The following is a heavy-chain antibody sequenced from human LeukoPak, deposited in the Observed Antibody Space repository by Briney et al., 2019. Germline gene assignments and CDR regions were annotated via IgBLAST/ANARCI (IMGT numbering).Heavy chain of an antibody. Sequence: PSETLSLTCAVYGGSFSGYYWSWIRQPPGKGLEWIGEINHSGSTNYNPSLKSRVTISVDTSKNQFSLKLSSVTAADTAVYYCARALTIFGVPKSHYFDYWGQGTLVTVSS. J-gene: IGHJ4*02. D-gene: IGHD3-3*01. CDR2: INHSGST. V-gene: IGHV4-34*01. CDR1: GGSFSGYY. CDR3: ARALTIFGVPKSHYFDY.